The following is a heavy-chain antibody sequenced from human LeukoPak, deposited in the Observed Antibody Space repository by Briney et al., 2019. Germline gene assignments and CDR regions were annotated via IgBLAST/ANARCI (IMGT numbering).Heavy chain of an antibody. D-gene: IGHD2-2*01. V-gene: IGHV4-61*02. J-gene: IGHJ6*03. CDR1: GGSISSGSYY. Sequence: PSETLSLTCTVSGGSISSGSYYWSWIRQPAGKGLEWIGRIYTSGSTNHNPSLKSRVTISVDTSKNQFSLKLSSVTAADTAVYYCARAHCSSTSCYPKNYYYYYYMDVWGKGTTVTVSS. CDR3: ARAHCSSTSCYPKNYYYYYYMDV. CDR2: IYTSGST.